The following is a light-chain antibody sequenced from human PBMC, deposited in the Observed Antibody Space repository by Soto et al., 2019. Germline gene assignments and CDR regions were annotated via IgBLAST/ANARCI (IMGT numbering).Light chain of an antibody. J-gene: IGKJ4*01. CDR2: AAS. CDR1: QRISTY. Sequence: DIQMTQSPSSLYASVGDRVTITCRASQRISTYLNWYQQKPGKAPMLLIYAASNLQSGFPSRISGSGSGTDFTLTISSLQPEDCATYYCQQTYSTRARTFGGGTKLEIK. CDR3: QQTYSTRART. V-gene: IGKV1-39*01.